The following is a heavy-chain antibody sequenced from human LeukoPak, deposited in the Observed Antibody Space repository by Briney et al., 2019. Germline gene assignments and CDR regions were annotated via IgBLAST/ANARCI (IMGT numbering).Heavy chain of an antibody. CDR1: GYSISSGYY. V-gene: IGHV4-38-2*01. CDR2: IFHSGNT. Sequence: SETLSLTCAVSGYSISSGYYWGWFRQPPGKGLEWIGCIFHSGNTYYNPSLKSRVSISVDTSKNQFSLKLTSVTAADSAVYSCARQGGSSSPYYYYYMDVWGKGTTVTVSS. CDR3: ARQGGSSSPYYYYYMDV. J-gene: IGHJ6*03. D-gene: IGHD6-13*01.